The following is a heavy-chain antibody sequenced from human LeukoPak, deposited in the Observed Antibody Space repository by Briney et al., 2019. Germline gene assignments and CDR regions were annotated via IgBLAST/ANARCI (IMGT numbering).Heavy chain of an antibody. V-gene: IGHV3-23*01. CDR1: GFTFSNYA. J-gene: IGHJ5*02. D-gene: IGHD2-2*02. Sequence: GGSLRLSCAASGFTFSNYAMSWVRQAPGKGLEWVSSISGSGDIYYADSVKGQFTMSRDDSRSTLYLRMNSLRVEDTAVYFCARDDEGDCASTSCYKWFDPWGQGTLVTVSS. CDR2: ISGSGDI. CDR3: ARDDEGDCASTSCYKWFDP.